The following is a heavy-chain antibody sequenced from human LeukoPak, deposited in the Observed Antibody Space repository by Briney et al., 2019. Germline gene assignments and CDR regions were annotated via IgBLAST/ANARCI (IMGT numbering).Heavy chain of an antibody. V-gene: IGHV5-51*01. CDR3: ARRLTMVRGVSAFDI. J-gene: IGHJ3*02. D-gene: IGHD3-10*01. CDR1: GYSFTSYW. CDR2: IYPGDSDT. Sequence: GESLKISCKGSGYSFTSYWIGWVRQMPGKGLEWMGIIYPGDSDTRYSPSFQGQVTISADKSISTAYLQWSSLKASDTAMYYCARRLTMVRGVSAFDIWGQGTMVTASS.